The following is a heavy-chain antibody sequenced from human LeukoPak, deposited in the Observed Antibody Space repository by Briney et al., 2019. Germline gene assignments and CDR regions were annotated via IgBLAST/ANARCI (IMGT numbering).Heavy chain of an antibody. V-gene: IGHV4-59*12. CDR1: GGSISSYY. J-gene: IGHJ5*02. D-gene: IGHD6-13*01. CDR3: ARGPYSSSWYTRYNWFDP. Sequence: SSETLSLTCTVSGGSISSYYWSWIRQPPGKGLEWIGYIYYSGSTNYNPSLKSRVTISVDTSKNQFSLKLSSVTAADTAVYYCARGPYSSSWYTRYNWFDPWGQGTLVTVSS. CDR2: IYYSGST.